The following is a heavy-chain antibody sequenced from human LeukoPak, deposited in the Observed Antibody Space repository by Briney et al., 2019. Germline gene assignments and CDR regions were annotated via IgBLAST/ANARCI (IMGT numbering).Heavy chain of an antibody. Sequence: SETLSLTCTVSGYSISSGYYWSWIRQPPGKGLEWIGYIYYSGSTNYNPSLKSRVTISVDTSKNQFSLKLSSVTAADTAVYYCARGGTYSYGYALIGWGQGTLVTVSS. CDR2: IYYSGST. D-gene: IGHD5-18*01. CDR1: GYSISSGYY. V-gene: IGHV4-61*01. CDR3: ARGGTYSYGYALIG. J-gene: IGHJ4*02.